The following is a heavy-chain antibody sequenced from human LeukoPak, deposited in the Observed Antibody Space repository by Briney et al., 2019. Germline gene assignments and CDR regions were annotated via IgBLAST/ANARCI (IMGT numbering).Heavy chain of an antibody. CDR3: AKHQESMAGTSLDY. Sequence: GGSLRLSCTASGSTFSSYWMSWVRQAPGKGLEWVSAFSGSGGSTYYADSVKGRFTISRDNSKNTLYLQMNSLRAEDTAVYYCAKHQESMAGTSLDYWGQGTLVTVSS. CDR1: GSTFSSYW. V-gene: IGHV3-23*01. CDR2: FSGSGGST. D-gene: IGHD6-19*01. J-gene: IGHJ4*02.